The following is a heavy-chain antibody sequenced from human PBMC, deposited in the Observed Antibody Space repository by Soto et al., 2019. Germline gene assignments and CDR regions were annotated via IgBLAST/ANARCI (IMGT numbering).Heavy chain of an antibody. CDR3: ARDNSGGYASNWYFDL. J-gene: IGHJ2*01. V-gene: IGHV3-7*03. CDR1: GFTFSSYW. CDR2: IKQDGSEK. D-gene: IGHD1-26*01. Sequence: EVQLVESGGGLVQPGGSLRLSCAASGFTFSSYWMSWVRQAPGKGLEWVANIKQDGSEKYYVDSVKGRFTSSRDNAKNSLYLQMNSLRAEDTAVYYCARDNSGGYASNWYFDLWVRGTLVTVSS.